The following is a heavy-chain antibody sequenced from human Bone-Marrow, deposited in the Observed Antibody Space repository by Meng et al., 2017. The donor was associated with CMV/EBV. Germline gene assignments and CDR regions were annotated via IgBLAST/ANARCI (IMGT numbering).Heavy chain of an antibody. CDR2: ISWNSGSI. CDR3: AKAYGSGSYYYYYGMDV. Sequence: SLKISCAASGFTFDDYAMHWVRQAPGKGLEWVSGISWNSGSIGYADSVKGRFTISRDNAKNSLYLQMNSLRAEDTALYYCAKAYGSGSYYYYYGMDVWGQGTTVPVSS. CDR1: GFTFDDYA. V-gene: IGHV3-9*01. D-gene: IGHD3-10*01. J-gene: IGHJ6*02.